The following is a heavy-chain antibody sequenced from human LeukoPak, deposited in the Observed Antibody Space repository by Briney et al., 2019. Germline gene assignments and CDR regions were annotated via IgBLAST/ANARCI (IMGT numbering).Heavy chain of an antibody. J-gene: IGHJ4*02. Sequence: PGQSLRPSCAASGFTFSSYGMHWVRQAPGKGLEWVAVISYDGSNKYYADSVKGRFTISRDNSKNTLYLQMNSLRAEDTAVYYCAKDQSSSWLRFFFDYWGQGTLVTVSS. CDR1: GFTFSSYG. D-gene: IGHD6-13*01. CDR2: ISYDGSNK. V-gene: IGHV3-30*18. CDR3: AKDQSSSWLRFFFDY.